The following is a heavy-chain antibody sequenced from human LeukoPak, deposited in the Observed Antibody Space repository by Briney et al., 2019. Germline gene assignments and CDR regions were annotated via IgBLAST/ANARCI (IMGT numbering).Heavy chain of an antibody. V-gene: IGHV1-18*01. CDR2: ISAYNGNT. Sequence: ASVKVSCKASGYTFTSYGISWVRQAPGQGLEWMGWISAYNGNTNYAQKLQGRVTMTTDTSTSTAYMELRSLRSDDTAVYYCARYKAAADTYYYYMDVWVKGTTVTVSS. CDR3: ARYKAAADTYYYYMDV. CDR1: GYTFTSYG. D-gene: IGHD6-13*01. J-gene: IGHJ6*03.